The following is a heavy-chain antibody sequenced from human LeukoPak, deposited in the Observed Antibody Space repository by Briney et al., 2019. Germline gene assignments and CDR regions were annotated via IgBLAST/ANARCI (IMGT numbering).Heavy chain of an antibody. Sequence: KPSETLSLTCTVSGGSISSYYWSWIRQPPGKGLEWIGYIYYSGSTNYNPSLKSRVTISVDTSKNQFSLKLSSVTAADTAVYYCARHVKSYDFWSAFDYWGQGTLVTVSS. CDR2: IYYSGST. J-gene: IGHJ4*02. D-gene: IGHD3-3*01. V-gene: IGHV4-59*01. CDR3: ARHVKSYDFWSAFDY. CDR1: GGSISSYY.